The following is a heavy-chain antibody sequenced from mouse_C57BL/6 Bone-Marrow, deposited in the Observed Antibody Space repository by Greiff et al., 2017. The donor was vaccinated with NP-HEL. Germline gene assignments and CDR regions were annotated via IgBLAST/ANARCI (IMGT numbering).Heavy chain of an antibody. CDR1: GYTFTSYW. Sequence: VQLQQSGAELVKPGASVKLSCKASGYTFTSYWMQWVKQRPGQGLEWIGEIDPSDSYTNYNQKFKGKATLTVDTSSSTAYMQLSSLTSEDSAVYYCARGGYSYYFDYWGQGTTLTVSS. V-gene: IGHV1-50*01. J-gene: IGHJ2*01. CDR2: IDPSDSYT. D-gene: IGHD2-3*01. CDR3: ARGGYSYYFDY.